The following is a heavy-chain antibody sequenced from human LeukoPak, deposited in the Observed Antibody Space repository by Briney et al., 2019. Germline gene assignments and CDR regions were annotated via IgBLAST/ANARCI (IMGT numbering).Heavy chain of an antibody. CDR2: ISSNGGST. V-gene: IGHV3-64*01. CDR1: GFTFSSYA. Sequence: PGGSLRLSCAASGFTFSSYAMHWVRQAPGKGLEYVSAISSNGGSTYYANSVKGRFTISRDNSKNTLYLQMGSLRAEDMAVYYCASGSMTGYWYWGQGTLVTVSS. D-gene: IGHD3-9*01. CDR3: ASGSMTGYWY. J-gene: IGHJ4*02.